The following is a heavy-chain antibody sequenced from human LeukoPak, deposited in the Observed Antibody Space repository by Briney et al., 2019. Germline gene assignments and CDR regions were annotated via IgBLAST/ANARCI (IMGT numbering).Heavy chain of an antibody. D-gene: IGHD1-26*01. V-gene: IGHV3-33*01. J-gene: IGHJ6*02. CDR3: ARDRGHYYGMGV. Sequence: GGTLRLSCAASGFTFSSYGMHWVRQAPGKGLEWVAVIWYDGSNKYYADSVKGRFTISRDNSKNTLYLQMNSLRAEDTAVYYCARDRGHYYGMGVWGQGTTVTVSS. CDR1: GFTFSSYG. CDR2: IWYDGSNK.